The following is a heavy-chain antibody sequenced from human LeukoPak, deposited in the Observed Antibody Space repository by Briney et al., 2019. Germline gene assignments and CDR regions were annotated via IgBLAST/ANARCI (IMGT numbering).Heavy chain of an antibody. V-gene: IGHV3-33*06. CDR2: IWYDGSNK. CDR1: GFTFSSYG. J-gene: IGHJ4*02. Sequence: GRSLRLSCAASGFTFSSYGMHWVRQAPGKGLEWVAVIWYDGSNKYYADSVKGRFTISRDNSKNTLYLQMNSLRAEDTAVYYCAKGSIAVAGRYSHFDYWGQGTLVTVSS. CDR3: AKGSIAVAGRYSHFDY. D-gene: IGHD6-19*01.